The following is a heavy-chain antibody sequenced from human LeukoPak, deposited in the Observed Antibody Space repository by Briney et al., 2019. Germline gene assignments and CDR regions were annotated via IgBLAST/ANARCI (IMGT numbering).Heavy chain of an antibody. J-gene: IGHJ6*03. D-gene: IGHD4-23*01. Sequence: PGGSLRLPCAASGFTFSSYAMSWVRQAPGKGLEWLSYISSGGDSIYYADSVKGRFTISRDNAKNSVSLQMNSLRAEDTAVYYCAKDTKTPYYYYYMDVWGRGTTVTVSS. V-gene: IGHV3-48*04. CDR1: GFTFSSYA. CDR2: ISSGGDSI. CDR3: AKDTKTPYYYYYMDV.